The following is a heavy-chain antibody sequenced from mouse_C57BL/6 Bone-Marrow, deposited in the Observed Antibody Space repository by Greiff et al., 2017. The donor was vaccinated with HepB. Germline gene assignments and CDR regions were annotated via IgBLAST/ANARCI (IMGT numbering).Heavy chain of an antibody. J-gene: IGHJ4*01. V-gene: IGHV5-9-1*02. Sequence: DVKLVESGEGLVKPGGSLKLSCAASGFTFSSYAMSWVRQTPEKRLEWVAYISSGGDYIYYADTVKGRFTISRDNARNTLYLQMSSLKSEDTAMYYCTRFYDGYHFYYAMDYWGQGTSVTVSS. D-gene: IGHD2-3*01. CDR1: GFTFSSYA. CDR2: ISSGGDYI. CDR3: TRFYDGYHFYYAMDY.